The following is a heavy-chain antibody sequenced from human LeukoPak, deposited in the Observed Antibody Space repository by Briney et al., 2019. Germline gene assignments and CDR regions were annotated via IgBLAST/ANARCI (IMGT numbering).Heavy chain of an antibody. CDR2: ISWNSGSI. D-gene: IGHD6-19*01. Sequence: PGGSLRLSCAASGFTFSSYAMSWVRQAPGKGLEWVSGISWNSGSIGYADSVKGRFTISRDNAKNSLYLQMNSLRAEDMALYYCAKDHSSGWRKGSFDYWGQGTLVTVSS. J-gene: IGHJ4*02. CDR3: AKDHSSGWRKGSFDY. CDR1: GFTFSSYA. V-gene: IGHV3-9*03.